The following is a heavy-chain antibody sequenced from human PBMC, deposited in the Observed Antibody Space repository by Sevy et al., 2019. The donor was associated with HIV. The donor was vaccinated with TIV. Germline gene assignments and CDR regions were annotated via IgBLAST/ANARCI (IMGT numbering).Heavy chain of an antibody. CDR2: ITSTSSTI. CDR3: ARDAHSCMDV. Sequence: GGSLRLSCVASGFTFSTYSMNWVRRAPGKGLEWVSFITSTSSTIYYADSVRGRFTISRDNAKNSLYLQMNSLRDEDTAVYFCARDAHSCMDVWGQGTTVTVSS. V-gene: IGHV3-48*02. J-gene: IGHJ6*02. CDR1: GFTFSTYS.